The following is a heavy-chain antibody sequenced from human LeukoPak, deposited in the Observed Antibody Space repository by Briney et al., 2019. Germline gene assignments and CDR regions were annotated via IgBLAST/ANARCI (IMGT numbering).Heavy chain of an antibody. J-gene: IGHJ4*02. D-gene: IGHD3-10*01. CDR1: GYTLTELS. Sequence: ASVKVSCKVSGYTLTELSMHWVRQAPGKGLEWMGGFDPEDGETIYAQKFQGRVTMTRDTSTSTVYMELSSLRSEDTAVYYCARKKRGGIGFDYWGQGTLVTVSS. V-gene: IGHV1-24*01. CDR3: ARKKRGGIGFDY. CDR2: FDPEDGET.